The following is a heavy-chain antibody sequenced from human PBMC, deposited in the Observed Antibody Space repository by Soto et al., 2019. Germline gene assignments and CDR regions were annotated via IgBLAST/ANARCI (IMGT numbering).Heavy chain of an antibody. V-gene: IGHV3-33*01. CDR3: ARGVATHWFDP. CDR1: VFTFISYG. CDR2: IWYDGSNK. J-gene: IGHJ5*02. D-gene: IGHD2-15*01. Sequence: GWSLRLSCASSVFTFISYGMQWVRQAPGKGLEWVAVIWYDGSNKYYADSVKGRFTISRDNSKNTLYLQMNSLRAEDTAVYYCARGVATHWFDPWGQGTLVTVSS.